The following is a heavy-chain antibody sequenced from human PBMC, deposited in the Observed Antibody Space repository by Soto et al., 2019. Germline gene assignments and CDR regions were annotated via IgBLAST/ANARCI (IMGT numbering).Heavy chain of an antibody. CDR3: ARSFYLDAFDI. Sequence: PSETLSLTCTVSGASINSYSWSWIRQPAGKGLEWVGQFYASGTTKYNPALKSRVTMSLDTSKNQFSLRLNSVTAADTAVYFCARSFYLDAFDIWGQGTMVT. V-gene: IGHV4-4*07. J-gene: IGHJ3*02. CDR2: FYASGTT. D-gene: IGHD3-16*02. CDR1: GASINSYS.